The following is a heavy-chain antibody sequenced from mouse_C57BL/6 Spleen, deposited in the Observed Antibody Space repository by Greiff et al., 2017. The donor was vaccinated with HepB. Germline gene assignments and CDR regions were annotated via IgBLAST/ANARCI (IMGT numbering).Heavy chain of an antibody. Sequence: VQLQQPGAELVRPGSSVKLSCKASGYTFTSYWMHWVKQRPIQGLEWIGNIDPSDSETHYNQKFKDKATLTVDKSSSTAYMQLSSLTSEDSAVYYCARRGPTSYFDSWGQGTTLTVSS. CDR2: IDPSDSET. CDR1: GYTFTSYW. V-gene: IGHV1-52*01. J-gene: IGHJ2*01. CDR3: ARRGPTSYFDS.